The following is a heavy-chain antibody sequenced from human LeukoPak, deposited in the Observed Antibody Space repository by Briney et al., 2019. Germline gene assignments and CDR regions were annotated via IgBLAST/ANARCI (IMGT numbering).Heavy chain of an antibody. CDR3: ASQGYDFWSGYYSFPNWFDP. V-gene: IGHV4-34*01. CDR2: INHSGST. CDR1: GGSFSGYY. J-gene: IGHJ5*02. Sequence: SETLSLTCAVYGGSFSGYYWSWVRQPPGKGLEWIGEINHSGSTNYNPSLKSRVTISVDTSKNQFSLKLSSVTAADTAVYYCASQGYDFWSGYYSFPNWFDPWGQGTLVTVSS. D-gene: IGHD3-3*01.